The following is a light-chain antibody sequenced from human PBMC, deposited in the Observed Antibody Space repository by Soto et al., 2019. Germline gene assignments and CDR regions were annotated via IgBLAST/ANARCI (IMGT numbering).Light chain of an antibody. V-gene: IGKV1-39*01. CDR3: HQSYSNPPT. CDR2: GAS. J-gene: IGKJ5*01. CDR1: QSISNY. Sequence: DTQMTQSPSSLSASVGDRVTITCRASQSISNYLNWYQHKPGKAPQLLIYGASRLQSGVPSRFSASGSATDFALTITSLQPEDFATYYCHQSYSNPPTFGQGTRLEIK.